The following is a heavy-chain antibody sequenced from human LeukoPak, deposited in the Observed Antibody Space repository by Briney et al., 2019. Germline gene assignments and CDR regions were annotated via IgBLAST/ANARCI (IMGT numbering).Heavy chain of an antibody. Sequence: PSETLSLTCTVSGGSISSYYWSWIRQPPGKGLEWIGYIYYSGSTNYNPSLKSRVTILVDTSKNQFSLKLSSVTAADTAVYYCARTHYGFDYWGQGTLVTVSS. D-gene: IGHD3-10*01. CDR3: ARTHYGFDY. J-gene: IGHJ4*02. CDR2: IYYSGST. CDR1: GGSISSYY. V-gene: IGHV4-59*01.